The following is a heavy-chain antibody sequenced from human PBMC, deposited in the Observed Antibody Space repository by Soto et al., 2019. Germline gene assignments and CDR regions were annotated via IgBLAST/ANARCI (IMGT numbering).Heavy chain of an antibody. J-gene: IGHJ4*02. Sequence: QERLVQSGAEVRKPGSSVKVSCKVTGGTSTRYAINWVRQAPGQGLEWMGGIVPMFGTSKYAQKFQGRVTITTDTSTNIDYIELRSLISEDTAVYYCNRGSEYDFWSGYLWGQGTLVSVSS. CDR2: IVPMFGTS. CDR3: NRGSEYDFWSGYL. CDR1: GGTSTRYA. V-gene: IGHV1-69*06. D-gene: IGHD3-3*01.